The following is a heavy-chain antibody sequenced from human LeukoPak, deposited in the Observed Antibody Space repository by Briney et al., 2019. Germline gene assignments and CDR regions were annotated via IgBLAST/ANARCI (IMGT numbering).Heavy chain of an antibody. Sequence: GSSVKVSCKASGGTFSSYAISWVRQAPGQGLEWMGGIIPIFGTANYAQKFQGRVTITADESTSTAYMELSSLRSEDTAVYYCARDGVVVQAANRERYMDVWGKGTSVTVSS. CDR3: ARDGVVVQAANRERYMDV. J-gene: IGHJ6*03. D-gene: IGHD2-2*01. CDR1: GGTFSSYA. V-gene: IGHV1-69*01. CDR2: IIPIFGTA.